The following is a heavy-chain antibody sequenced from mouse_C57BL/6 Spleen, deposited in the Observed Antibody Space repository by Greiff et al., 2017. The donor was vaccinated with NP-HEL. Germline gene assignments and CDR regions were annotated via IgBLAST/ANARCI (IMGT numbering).Heavy chain of an antibody. Sequence: VQLQQPGAELVKPGASVKLSCKASGYTFTSYWMHWVKQRPGQGLEWIGLIHPNSGSTNYNEKFKSKATLTVDPSSRTAYMQLSSLTSEDSAVYYCAREAGGYYCDYWGQGTTLTVSS. J-gene: IGHJ2*01. D-gene: IGHD3-2*02. CDR2: IHPNSGST. V-gene: IGHV1-64*01. CDR1: GYTFTSYW. CDR3: AREAGGYYCDY.